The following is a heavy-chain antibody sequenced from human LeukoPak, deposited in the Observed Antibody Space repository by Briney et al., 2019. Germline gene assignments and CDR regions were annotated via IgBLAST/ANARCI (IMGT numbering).Heavy chain of an antibody. J-gene: IGHJ6*02. D-gene: IGHD1-1*01. CDR1: GFTFSSYG. Sequence: GGSLRLSRAASGFTFSSYGMHWVRQAPGKGLEWEAVIWYDGSNKYYADSVKGRFTISRDNSKNTLYLQMNSLRAEDTAVYYCARENVTSPYYYYGMDVWGQGTTVTVSS. CDR3: ARENVTSPYYYYGMDV. CDR2: IWYDGSNK. V-gene: IGHV3-33*01.